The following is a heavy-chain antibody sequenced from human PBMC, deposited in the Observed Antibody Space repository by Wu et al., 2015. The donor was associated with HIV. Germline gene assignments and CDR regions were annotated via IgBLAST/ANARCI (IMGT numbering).Heavy chain of an antibody. V-gene: IGHV1-2*02. J-gene: IGHJ5*02. D-gene: IGHD3-10*01. CDR3: ARTAYGSGSYYNVGWFDP. CDR2: INPNSGGT. CDR1: GYTFTGYY. Sequence: QVQLVQSGAEVKKPGASVKVSCKASGYTFTGYYMHWVRQAPGQGLEWMGWINPNSGGTNYAQKFQGRVTMTRDTSISTAYMELSRLRSDDTAVYYCARTAYGSGSYYNVGWFDPWGRGNPSVTVSS.